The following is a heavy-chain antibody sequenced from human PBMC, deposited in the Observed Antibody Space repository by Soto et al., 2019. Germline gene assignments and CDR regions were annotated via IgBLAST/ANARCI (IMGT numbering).Heavy chain of an antibody. Sequence: GGSLRLSCAASGFTSSNAWMSWVRQAPGKGLEWVGRIKSKTDGGTTDYAAPVKGRFTISRDDSKNTLYLEMNSLKTEDTAVYYCTTAGTASMVRRYGMDVWGQGTTVTVSS. CDR2: IKSKTDGGTT. CDR3: TTAGTASMVRRYGMDV. J-gene: IGHJ6*02. D-gene: IGHD3-10*01. V-gene: IGHV3-15*01. CDR1: GFTSSNAW.